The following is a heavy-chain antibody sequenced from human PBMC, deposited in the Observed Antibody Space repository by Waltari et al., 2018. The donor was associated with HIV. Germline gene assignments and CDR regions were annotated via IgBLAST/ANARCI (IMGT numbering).Heavy chain of an antibody. CDR2: IYYSGST. J-gene: IGHJ4*02. Sequence: QVQLQESGPGLVKPSETLSLICTVSGGSISSYYWSWIRQAPGKGLEWIGYIYYSGSTNSNPSLKSRVTISVDTSKNQFSLKLNSMTAADTAVYYCARGGLRFPEDYWGQGTLVTVSS. D-gene: IGHD3-3*01. CDR3: ARGGLRFPEDY. CDR1: GGSISSYY. V-gene: IGHV4-59*01.